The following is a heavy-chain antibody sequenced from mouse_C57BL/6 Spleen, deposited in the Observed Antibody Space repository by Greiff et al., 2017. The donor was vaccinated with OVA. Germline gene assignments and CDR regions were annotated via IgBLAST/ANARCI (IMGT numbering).Heavy chain of an antibody. CDR1: GYTFTSYW. V-gene: IGHV1-7*01. Sequence: QVQLQQSEAELAKPGASVKLSCKASGYTFTSYWMHWVQQRPGQGLEWIGYINPSSGYTKYNQKFKDKATLTADKSSSTAYMQLSSLTYEDSAVYYCARSSYGSPYYYAMDYWGQGTSVTVSS. D-gene: IGHD1-1*01. J-gene: IGHJ4*01. CDR2: INPSSGYT. CDR3: ARSSYGSPYYYAMDY.